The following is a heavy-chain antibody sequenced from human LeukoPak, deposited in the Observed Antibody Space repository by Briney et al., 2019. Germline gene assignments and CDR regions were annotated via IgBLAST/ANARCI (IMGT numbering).Heavy chain of an antibody. V-gene: IGHV1-69*04. CDR3: ARDLPAEMATIRGSGASFDY. D-gene: IGHD5-24*01. Sequence: ASVKVSCKASGGTFSSYAISWVRQAPGQGLEWMGRIIPILGIANYAQKFQGRVTITADKSTSTAYMELSSLRSEDTAVYYCARDLPAEMATIRGSGASFDYWGQGTLVTVSS. J-gene: IGHJ4*02. CDR1: GGTFSSYA. CDR2: IIPILGIA.